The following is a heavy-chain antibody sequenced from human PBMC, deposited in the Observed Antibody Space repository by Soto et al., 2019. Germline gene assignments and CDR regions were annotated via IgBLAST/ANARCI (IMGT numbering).Heavy chain of an antibody. J-gene: IGHJ6*02. Sequence: PGESLKISCKGSGYSFTSYWIGWVRQMPGKGLEWMGIIYPGDSDTRYSPSFQGQVTISADKSISTAYLQWSSLKASDTAMYYCARSEWLRNYYYGMDAWGQGTTVTVSS. CDR3: ARSEWLRNYYYGMDA. D-gene: IGHD5-12*01. V-gene: IGHV5-51*01. CDR2: IYPGDSDT. CDR1: GYSFTSYW.